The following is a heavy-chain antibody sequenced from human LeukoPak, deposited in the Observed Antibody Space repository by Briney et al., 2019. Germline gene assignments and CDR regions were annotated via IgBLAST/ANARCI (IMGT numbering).Heavy chain of an antibody. Sequence: SETLSLTCAVYGGSFSGYYWSWIRQPPGKGLEWIGEINHSGSTNYTPARKRRITISVDTSKTQFSLKLSSVTAAAAAVYYCARGGYRSTWYSHKNFDYWGQGTLVTVSS. J-gene: IGHJ4*02. D-gene: IGHD6-13*01. V-gene: IGHV4-34*01. CDR2: INHSGST. CDR3: ARGGYRSTWYSHKNFDY. CDR1: GGSFSGYY.